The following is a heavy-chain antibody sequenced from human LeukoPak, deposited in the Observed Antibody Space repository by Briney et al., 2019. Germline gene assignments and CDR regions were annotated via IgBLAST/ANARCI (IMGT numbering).Heavy chain of an antibody. CDR3: ARAGDYGIKD. CDR2: IYYSGST. CDR1: GGSISSYY. Sequence: SETLSLTCTVSGGSISSYYWTWIRQPPGKGLEWIGYIYYSGSTNYNPSLKSRVIISVDTSKNQFSLKLNSVTAADTAVYYCARAGDYGIKDWGQGTLVTVSS. J-gene: IGHJ4*02. V-gene: IGHV4-59*01. D-gene: IGHD4-17*01.